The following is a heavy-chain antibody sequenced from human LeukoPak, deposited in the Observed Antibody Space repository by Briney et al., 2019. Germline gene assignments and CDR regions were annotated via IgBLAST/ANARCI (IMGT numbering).Heavy chain of an antibody. CDR3: AQSRGAFDI. V-gene: IGHV3-53*01. J-gene: IGHJ3*02. CDR1: GLPVSGSY. CDR2: LYSSGTT. D-gene: IGHD3-10*01. Sequence: QPGGSLSLSCAASGLPVSGSYMNWARQAPGKGLEGVSVLYSSGTTYYADSAKGRFTISRDNSKNTLYLQLNSLRAEDTAIYYCAQSRGAFDIWGQGTMVTVSS.